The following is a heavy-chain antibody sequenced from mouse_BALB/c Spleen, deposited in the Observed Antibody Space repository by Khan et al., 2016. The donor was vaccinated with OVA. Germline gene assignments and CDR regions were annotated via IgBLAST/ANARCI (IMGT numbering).Heavy chain of an antibody. CDR3: ARTARIKY. CDR2: ISYSGST. J-gene: IGHJ2*01. CDR1: GYSITSGYG. Sequence: EVKLLESGPGLVKPSQSLSLTCTVTGYSITSGYGWNWIRQFPGNKLEWMGYISYSGSTNYNPSLKSRISITRDTSKNQFFLQLNSVTTEYTATXYCARTARIKYWGQGTTLTVSS. V-gene: IGHV3-2*02. D-gene: IGHD1-2*01.